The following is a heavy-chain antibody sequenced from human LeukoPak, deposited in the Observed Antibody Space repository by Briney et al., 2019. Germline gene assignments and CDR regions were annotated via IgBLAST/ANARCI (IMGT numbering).Heavy chain of an antibody. V-gene: IGHV4-34*01. CDR2: INHSGST. J-gene: IGHJ3*02. D-gene: IGHD3-22*01. Sequence: SETLSLACAVYGGSFSGYYWSWIRQPPGKGLEWIGEINHSGSTNYNPSLKSRVAISVDTSKNQFSLKLSSVTAADTAVYYCARSQYYYDSRGAFDIWGQGTMVTVSS. CDR1: GGSFSGYY. CDR3: ARSQYYYDSRGAFDI.